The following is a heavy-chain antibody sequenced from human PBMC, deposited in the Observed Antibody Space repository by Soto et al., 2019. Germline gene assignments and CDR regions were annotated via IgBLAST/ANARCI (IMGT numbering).Heavy chain of an antibody. Sequence: VGSLRLSCASSVFTFSSYAMSWVRHSPGKWLEWVSAISGSGGSTYYADSVKGRFTISRDNSKNTLYLQMNSLRAEDTAVYYCAKNCPTYYYDSSGYYYGMDVWGQGTTVSVSS. CDR3: AKNCPTYYYDSSGYYYGMDV. D-gene: IGHD3-22*01. J-gene: IGHJ6*01. V-gene: IGHV3-23*01. CDR2: ISGSGGST. CDR1: VFTFSSYA.